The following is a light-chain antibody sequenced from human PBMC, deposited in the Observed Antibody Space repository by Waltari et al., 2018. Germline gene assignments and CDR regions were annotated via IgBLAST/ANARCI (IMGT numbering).Light chain of an antibody. Sequence: DIVMTQSPATRSVSLGERATLSCRASQSISTNLAWYQQKPGQAPRLLINGASIRATGIPARFSGSGSGTEFTLTISSLQSEDFAVYYCQHYDHGPPITFGQGTRLEIK. CDR3: QHYDHGPPIT. J-gene: IGKJ5*01. V-gene: IGKV3D-15*01. CDR1: QSISTN. CDR2: GAS.